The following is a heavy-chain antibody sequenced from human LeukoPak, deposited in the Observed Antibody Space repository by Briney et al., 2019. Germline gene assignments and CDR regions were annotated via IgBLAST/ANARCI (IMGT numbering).Heavy chain of an antibody. Sequence: GGSLRLSCTASGFTFSSCAMSWVRQAPGKGPEWVPTISGSGGSADYADSVKGRFTISRDNAKNSLYLQMNSLRAEDTAVYYCASCRHYYGSGSQGHEFYYYYGMDVWGQGTTVTVSS. D-gene: IGHD3-10*01. CDR1: GFTFSSCA. J-gene: IGHJ6*02. CDR2: ISGSGGSA. V-gene: IGHV3-23*01. CDR3: ASCRHYYGSGSQGHEFYYYYGMDV.